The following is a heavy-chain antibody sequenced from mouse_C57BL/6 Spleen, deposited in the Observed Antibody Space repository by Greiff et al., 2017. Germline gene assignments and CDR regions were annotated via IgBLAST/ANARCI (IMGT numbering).Heavy chain of an antibody. CDR1: GFTFSSYA. CDR2: ISSGGDYI. Sequence: EVNVVESGEGLVKPGGSLKLSCAASGFTFSSYAMSWVRQTPEKRLEWVAYISSGGDYIYYADTVKGRFTISRDNARNTLYLQMSSLKSEDTAMYYCTRDQGDYDGGYYAMDYWGQGTSVTVSS. D-gene: IGHD2-4*01. J-gene: IGHJ4*01. CDR3: TRDQGDYDGGYYAMDY. V-gene: IGHV5-9-1*02.